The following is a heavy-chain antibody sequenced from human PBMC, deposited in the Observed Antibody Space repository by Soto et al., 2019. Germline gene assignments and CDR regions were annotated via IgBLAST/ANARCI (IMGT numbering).Heavy chain of an antibody. CDR2: ISGGIGST. J-gene: IGHJ4*02. CDR3: AKGAARYFDY. V-gene: IGHV3-23*01. D-gene: IGHD1-26*01. Sequence: EVQLLESGGGLVQPGGSLRLSCVASGFSFGTYAMTWVRQVPGKGLEWVSTISGGIGSTFYADSVKGRFTISRDISKKRLFLHMKGLRGEDTGTSYCAKGAARYFDYWGRGTLVTVSS. CDR1: GFSFGTYA.